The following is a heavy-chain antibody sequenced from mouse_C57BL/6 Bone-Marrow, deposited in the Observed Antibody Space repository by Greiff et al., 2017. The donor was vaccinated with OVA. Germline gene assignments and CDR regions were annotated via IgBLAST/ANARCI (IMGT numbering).Heavy chain of an antibody. CDR3: ARSDGYYRENCFAY. V-gene: IGHV1-55*01. CDR2: IYPGSGST. Sequence: VQLQQPGAELVKPGASVKMSCKASGYTFTSYWITWVKQRPGQGLEWIGDIYPGSGSTNYNEKFKSKATLTVDTSSSTAYMQLSSLTSEDSAVYYCARSDGYYRENCFAYWGQGTPLTVSS. J-gene: IGHJ2*01. D-gene: IGHD2-3*01. CDR1: GYTFTSYW.